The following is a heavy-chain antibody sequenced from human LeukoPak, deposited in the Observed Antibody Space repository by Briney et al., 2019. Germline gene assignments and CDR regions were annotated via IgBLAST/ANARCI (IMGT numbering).Heavy chain of an antibody. D-gene: IGHD3-22*01. CDR1: GGSFSGYY. CDR3: ARGGYYDSSGYDY. V-gene: IGHV4-34*01. Sequence: SETLSPTCAVYGGSFSGYYWSWIRQPPGKGLEWIGEINHSGSTNYNPSLKSRVTISVDTSENQFSLKLSSVTAADTAVYYCARGGYYDSSGYDYWGQETLVTVSS. CDR2: INHSGST. J-gene: IGHJ4*02.